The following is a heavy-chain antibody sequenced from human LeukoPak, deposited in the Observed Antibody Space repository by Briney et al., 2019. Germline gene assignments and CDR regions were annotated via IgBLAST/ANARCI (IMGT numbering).Heavy chain of an antibody. V-gene: IGHV3-9*01. J-gene: IGHJ6*02. CDR2: ISWNSGSI. CDR1: GFTFSAYW. Sequence: GGSLRLSCAASGFTFSAYWMTWVRQAPGKGLEWVSGISWNSGSIGYADSVKGRFTISRDNAKNSLYLQMNSLRAEDTALYYCAKDIEDSKSFYYYGMDVWGQGTTVTVSS. D-gene: IGHD3-22*01. CDR3: AKDIEDSKSFYYYGMDV.